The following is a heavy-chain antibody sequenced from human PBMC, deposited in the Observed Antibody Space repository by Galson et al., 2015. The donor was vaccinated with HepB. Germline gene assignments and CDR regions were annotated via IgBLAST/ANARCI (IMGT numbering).Heavy chain of an antibody. D-gene: IGHD3-9*01. CDR2: ISGSGGST. V-gene: IGHV3-23*01. Sequence: SLRLSCAASGFTFSSYAMSWVRQAPGKGLEWVSAISGSGGSTYYADSVKGRFTISRDNSKNTLYLQMNSLRAEDTAVYYCAKELRYFDWLLDYFDYWGQGTLVTVSS. CDR3: AKELRYFDWLLDYFDY. CDR1: GFTFSSYA. J-gene: IGHJ4*02.